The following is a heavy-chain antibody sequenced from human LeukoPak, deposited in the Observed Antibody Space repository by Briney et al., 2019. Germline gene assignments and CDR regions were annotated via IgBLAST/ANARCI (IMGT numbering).Heavy chain of an antibody. V-gene: IGHV4-59*01. J-gene: IGHJ4*02. CDR1: GDSISSYY. CDR3: ARGANSGSPDY. CDR2: IYYSGTT. Sequence: SGTLSLTCTVSGDSISSYYWSWIRQSPGKGLEWIGYIYYSGTTSYNPSLKSRVTISLDTSQNQFSLKLSSVTAADTAVYYCARGANSGSPDYWGQGTLVTVSS. D-gene: IGHD1-1*01.